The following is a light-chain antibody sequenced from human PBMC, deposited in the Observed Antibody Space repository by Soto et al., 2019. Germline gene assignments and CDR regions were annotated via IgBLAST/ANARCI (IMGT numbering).Light chain of an antibody. V-gene: IGLV2-14*02. CDR3: NSYTSSTTLV. CDR1: SSDVGSHKL. J-gene: IGLJ2*01. Sequence: QSALTQPASVSGSPGQSISISCTGTSSDVGSHKLVSWYQHHPGKAPKLIIYDATKRPSGVSDRFSGSKSGNTASLTISGLQAEDEADYYCNSYTSSTTLVFGGGTQLTVL. CDR2: DAT.